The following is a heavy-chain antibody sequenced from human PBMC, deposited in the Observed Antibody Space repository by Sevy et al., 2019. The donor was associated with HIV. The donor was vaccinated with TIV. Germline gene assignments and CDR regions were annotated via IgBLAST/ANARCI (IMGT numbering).Heavy chain of an antibody. J-gene: IGHJ4*02. V-gene: IGHV3-15*01. Sequence: GGSLRLSCAASGFTFSNAWMSWVRQAPGKGLEWVGRIKGKIYDGTIDYAAPVKGRFSISREDSNNTLYLQMNSLKTEDTAVYYCTTASWSQEDYYNYWGQGTLVTVSS. CDR3: TTASWSQEDYYNY. CDR2: IKGKIYDGTI. CDR1: GFTFSNAW. D-gene: IGHD6-13*01.